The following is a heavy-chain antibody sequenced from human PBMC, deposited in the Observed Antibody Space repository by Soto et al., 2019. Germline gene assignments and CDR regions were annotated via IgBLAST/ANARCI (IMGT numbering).Heavy chain of an antibody. D-gene: IGHD1-1*01. V-gene: IGHV3-30-3*01. CDR1: GFTFSSYA. Sequence: GESLKISCAASGFTFSSYAMHWVRQAPGKGLEWVAVISYDGSNKYYADSVKGRFTISRDNSKNTLYLQMNSLRAEDTAVYYCARESNKWNYNWFDPWGQGTLVTVSS. CDR2: ISYDGSNK. J-gene: IGHJ5*02. CDR3: ARESNKWNYNWFDP.